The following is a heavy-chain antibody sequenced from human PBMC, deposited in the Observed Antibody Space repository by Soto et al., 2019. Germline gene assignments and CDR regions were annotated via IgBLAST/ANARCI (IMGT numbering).Heavy chain of an antibody. CDR2: ISANGASI. CDR1: GFTFRDHA. V-gene: IGHV3-23*01. D-gene: IGHD3-22*01. J-gene: IGHJ5*02. CDR3: AKDRYYDTPGWFDP. Sequence: PXESLRIALVGSGFTFRDHAMRWVRQAPGRGLEWVSAISANGASIQHADSVKGRFSVSRDNAKNTVYLQMDNLRTEDSAVYYCAKDRYYDTPGWFDPWGQGSRVTVS.